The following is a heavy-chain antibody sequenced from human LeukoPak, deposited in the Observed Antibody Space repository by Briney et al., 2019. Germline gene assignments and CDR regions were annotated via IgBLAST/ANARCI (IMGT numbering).Heavy chain of an antibody. J-gene: IGHJ4*02. CDR2: IYHSGST. CDR3: ARDWAGSGSFPL. V-gene: IGHV4-38-2*02. Sequence: PSETLSLTCAVSGYSLSSGYYWGWIRRPPGKGLEWIGSIYHSGSTYYNPSLKSRVTMSVDTSKNQFSLKLSSVTAADTAVYYCARDWAGSGSFPLWGQGTLVTVSS. D-gene: IGHD3-10*01. CDR1: GYSLSSGYY.